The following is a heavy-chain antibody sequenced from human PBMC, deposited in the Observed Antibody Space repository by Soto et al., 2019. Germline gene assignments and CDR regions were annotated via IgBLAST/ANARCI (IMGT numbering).Heavy chain of an antibody. V-gene: IGHV3-53*01. CDR2: IYSGGNT. Sequence: EVQLVESGGGLIQPGGSLRLSCAASGFTVSSSYMSWVRQAPGKGLEWVSVIYSGGNTYFADSVKGRFTIYRDNFKNTLYLKMNSLRADDTAVYYCARASWRMDVWGQGTTVTVS. CDR3: ARASWRMDV. CDR1: GFTVSSSY. D-gene: IGHD3-10*01. J-gene: IGHJ6*02.